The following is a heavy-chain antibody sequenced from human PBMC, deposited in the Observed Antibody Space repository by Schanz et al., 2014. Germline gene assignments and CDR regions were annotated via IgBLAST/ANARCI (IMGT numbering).Heavy chain of an antibody. D-gene: IGHD2-8*02. Sequence: QVQLVESGGSVVQPGRSLRLSCAASGFTFRGHAMHWVRQAPGKGLEKVAAISTDGTNTYYAASVRGRFTISRDNSKNTVYLQMDSLRSEDTAVYYCTRDRGALVTHNDALNLWGQGTMVSVSS. V-gene: IGHV3-30*04. CDR2: ISTDGTNT. CDR3: TRDRGALVTHNDALNL. J-gene: IGHJ3*01. CDR1: GFTFRGHA.